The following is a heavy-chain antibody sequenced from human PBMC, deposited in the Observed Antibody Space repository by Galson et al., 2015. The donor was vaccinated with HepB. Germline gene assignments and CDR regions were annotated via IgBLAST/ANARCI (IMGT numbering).Heavy chain of an antibody. CDR1: GFTFRNYA. CDR2: ISWDGRNK. CDR3: ARGDCSSTSCHFDY. D-gene: IGHD2-2*01. V-gene: IGHV3-30*04. Sequence: SLRLSCAASGFTFRNYAMHWVRQAPGKGLEWVAVISWDGRNKYYADSVKGRLTISRDNSESTLYLQVNSLRAEDTAVYFCARGDCSSTSCHFDYWGQGTLVTVSS. J-gene: IGHJ4*02.